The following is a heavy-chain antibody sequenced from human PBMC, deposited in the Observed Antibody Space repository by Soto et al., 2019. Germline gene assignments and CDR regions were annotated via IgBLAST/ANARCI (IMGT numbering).Heavy chain of an antibody. CDR2: ILPIFGTA. D-gene: IGHD2-15*01. CDR1: GGTFSTSS. V-gene: IGHV1-69*14. CDR3: ARGHASVRNSDAFDI. J-gene: IGHJ3*02. Sequence: QVQLVQSGAEVKKPGSSVKVSCKASGGTFSTSSINWVRQAPGQRPEWMGNILPIFGTADYAQKFQDRVTLTPAKPTTTAYMELRSLFSEDTAVYYCARGHASVRNSDAFDIWGQGTVVTVSS.